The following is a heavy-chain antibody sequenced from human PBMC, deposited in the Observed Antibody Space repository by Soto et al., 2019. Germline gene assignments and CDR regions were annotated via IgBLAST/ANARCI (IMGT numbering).Heavy chain of an antibody. Sequence: QVQLVQSGAEVKKPGASVKVSCKASGYTFTSYDINWVRQATGQGLEWMGWMNPNSGNTGYAQKFQGRVTMTRDTSISTAYMELSSLRSEDTAVYYCARAARYRDYYYYMDVWGKGTTVTVSS. D-gene: IGHD2-2*02. CDR3: ARAARYRDYYYYMDV. CDR1: GYTFTSYD. CDR2: MNPNSGNT. J-gene: IGHJ6*03. V-gene: IGHV1-8*01.